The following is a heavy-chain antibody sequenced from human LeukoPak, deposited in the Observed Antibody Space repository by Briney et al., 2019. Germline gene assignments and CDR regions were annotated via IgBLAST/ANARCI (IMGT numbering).Heavy chain of an antibody. J-gene: IGHJ3*02. CDR1: EFTISANY. D-gene: IGHD3-9*01. CDR2: IYSGGGT. CDR3: ARGRDDISCCAFDI. Sequence: GGSLRLSCAASEFTISANYMNWVRQAPGKGLEWVSVIYSGGGTYYADSVKGRFTISRDNSKNTLYLQMNSVRAEDTAVYYCARGRDDISCCAFDIWGQGTMVTVSS. V-gene: IGHV3-53*01.